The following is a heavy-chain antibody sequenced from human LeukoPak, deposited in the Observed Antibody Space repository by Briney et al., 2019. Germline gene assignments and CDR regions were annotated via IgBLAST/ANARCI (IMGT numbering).Heavy chain of an antibody. D-gene: IGHD3-10*01. CDR3: ARRGVGWDY. CDR2: IKHDGSEK. Sequence: TGGSLRLSCAASGFSFSSYGMSWVRQAPGKGLQWVANIKHDGSEKYYVDSVEGRFTISRDNAKNSLYLQMDSLRADDTAVYYCARRGVGWDYWGQGTLVTVSS. V-gene: IGHV3-7*04. CDR1: GFSFSSYG. J-gene: IGHJ4*02.